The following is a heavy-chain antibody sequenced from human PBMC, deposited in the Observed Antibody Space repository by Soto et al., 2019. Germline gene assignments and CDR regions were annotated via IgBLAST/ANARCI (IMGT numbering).Heavy chain of an antibody. V-gene: IGHV1-18*01. J-gene: IGHJ5*02. Sequence: ASVKVSCKASGYTFTSYGISWVRQAPGQGLEWMGWISAYNGNTNYAQKLQGRVTMTTDTSTSTAYMELRSLRSDDTAVYYCASAPSPGGYYSGSGSHLRGWFGPWGKGSMLTVSS. CDR3: ASAPSPGGYYSGSGSHLRGWFGP. CDR1: GYTFTSYG. CDR2: ISAYNGNT. D-gene: IGHD3-10*01.